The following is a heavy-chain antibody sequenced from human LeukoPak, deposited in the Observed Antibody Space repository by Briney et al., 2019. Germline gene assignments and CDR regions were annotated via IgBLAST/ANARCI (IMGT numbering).Heavy chain of an antibody. D-gene: IGHD6-19*01. CDR2: ISYDGSNK. V-gene: IGHV3-30*04. CDR1: GLTLSSYT. Sequence: GGSLRLSCAAAGLTLSSYTMHTVRHAPGMRLEWVAVISYDGSNKYYADSVKGRFTISRDNSKNTLYLQMNSLSAEDTAVYYCARDHYSSGSYWGQGTLVTVSS. J-gene: IGHJ4*02. CDR3: ARDHYSSGSY.